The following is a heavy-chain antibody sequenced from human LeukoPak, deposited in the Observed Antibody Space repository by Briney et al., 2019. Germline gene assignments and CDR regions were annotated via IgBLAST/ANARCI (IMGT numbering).Heavy chain of an antibody. J-gene: IGHJ4*02. Sequence: ASQTLSLTCDVSGGSVTSTNCWTWVRQPPGKGLAWIGEVHLDGSTNYNPSLNSPPIMEVVLPENHICLKLTSVTAADTAVYYCAREGGFYRPLDYSGQGTLVTVSS. D-gene: IGHD3-3*01. CDR1: GGSVTSTNC. CDR2: VHLDGST. CDR3: AREGGFYRPLDY. V-gene: IGHV4-4*02.